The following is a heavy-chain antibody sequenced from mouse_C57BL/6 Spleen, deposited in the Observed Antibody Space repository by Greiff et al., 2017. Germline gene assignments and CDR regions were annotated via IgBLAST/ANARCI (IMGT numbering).Heavy chain of an antibody. CDR2: ISDGGSYT. CDR1: GFTFSSYA. V-gene: IGHV5-4*03. J-gene: IGHJ3*01. Sequence: EVKVVESGGGLVKPGGSLKLSCAASGFTFSSYAMSWVRQTPEKRLEWVATISDGGSYTYYPDNVKGRFTISRDNAKNNLYLQMSHLKSEDTAMYYCARVDSSFAYWGQGTLVTVSA. CDR3: ARVDSSFAY.